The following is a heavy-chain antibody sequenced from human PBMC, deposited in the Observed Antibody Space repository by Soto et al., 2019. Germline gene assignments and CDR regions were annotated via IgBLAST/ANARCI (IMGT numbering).Heavy chain of an antibody. CDR1: GFTFSDYY. Sequence: GGSLRLSCAASGFTFSDYYMSWIRQAPGKGLEWVSYISSSGSTIYYADSVKGRFTISRDNAKNSLYLQMNSLRAEDTAVYYCARAPREYSSSSFFSGYYYYMDVWGKGTTVTVSS. D-gene: IGHD6-6*01. CDR2: ISSSGSTI. J-gene: IGHJ6*03. CDR3: ARAPREYSSSSFFSGYYYYMDV. V-gene: IGHV3-11*01.